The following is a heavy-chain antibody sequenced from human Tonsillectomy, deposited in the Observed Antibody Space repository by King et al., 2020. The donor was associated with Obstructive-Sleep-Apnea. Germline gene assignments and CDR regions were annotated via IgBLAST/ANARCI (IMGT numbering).Heavy chain of an antibody. CDR3: AREDYSSSWLLDS. J-gene: IGHJ4*02. Sequence: VQLVESGGGVVQPGRSLRLSCAASGITFSSYAMHWVRQAPGEGLEWVAAISYDGSNKYYADSVKGRFTISRDNSKNTLYLQMNSLRAEDTAVYYCAREDYSSSWLLDSWGQGTLLTVSS. D-gene: IGHD6-13*01. CDR2: ISYDGSNK. V-gene: IGHV3-30*04. CDR1: GITFSSYA.